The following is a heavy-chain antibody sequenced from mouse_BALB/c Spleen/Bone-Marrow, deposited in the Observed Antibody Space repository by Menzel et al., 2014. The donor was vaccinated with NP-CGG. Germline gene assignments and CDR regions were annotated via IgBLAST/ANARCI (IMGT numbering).Heavy chain of an antibody. CDR3: VREGGLGGYYDWYFDV. V-gene: IGHV2-9-2*01. CDR2: IWTGGGT. J-gene: IGHJ1*01. CDR1: GFSLTSYD. D-gene: IGHD2-3*01. Sequence: QVQLQQSGPGLVAPSQSLSITRTVSGFSLTSYDISWIHQPPGKGLEWLGVIWTGGGTNYNSAFMSRLSISKDNSKSLVFLKMNSLQTDDTAIYYCVREGGLGGYYDWYFDVWGAGTTVTVSS.